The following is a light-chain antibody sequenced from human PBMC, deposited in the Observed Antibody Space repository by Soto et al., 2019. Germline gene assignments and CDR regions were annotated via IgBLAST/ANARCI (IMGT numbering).Light chain of an antibody. CDR2: GAS. CDR3: LQHTYIWS. CDR1: QDVSND. V-gene: IGKV1-17*02. J-gene: IGKJ1*01. Sequence: IQMTHAPPSRSGSVGDRVTITCRASQDVSNDLGWFKQKPGKAPKRLIFGASNLESGVPSRFRGTGSGTEFILTITNLQPEEFATYDCLQHTYIWSVGQGTKVDIK.